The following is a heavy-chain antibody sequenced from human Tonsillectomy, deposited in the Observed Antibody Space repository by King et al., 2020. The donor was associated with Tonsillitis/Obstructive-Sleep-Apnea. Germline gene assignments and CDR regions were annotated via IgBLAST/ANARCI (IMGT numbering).Heavy chain of an antibody. J-gene: IGHJ4*02. CDR3: ARGKDTATANLDS. D-gene: IGHD5-18*01. CDR1: GFTFTDYA. V-gene: IGHV3-30*01. Sequence: VQLVESGGGVVQPGRSLRLSCAASGFTFTDYAMHWVRQAPGKRLEWVALISDVGRNKYYADSVRGRFTISRDTSKNTLYLQMNGLRAEDTAVYYCARGKDTATANLDSWGQGTLVSVSS. CDR2: ISDVGRNK.